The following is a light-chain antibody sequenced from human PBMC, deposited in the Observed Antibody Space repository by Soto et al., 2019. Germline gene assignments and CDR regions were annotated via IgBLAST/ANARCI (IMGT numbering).Light chain of an antibody. CDR3: ETWDFNTRV. CDR2: LEGSGSY. CDR1: SGHSSYI. J-gene: IGLJ3*02. Sequence: QLVLTQSSSASASLGSSVKLTCTLSSGHSSYIIAWHQQQPGKAPRYLMKLEGSGSYNKGSGVPDRFSGSSSGADHYLTISNLQFEDEADYYCETWDFNTRVFGGGTQLTVL. V-gene: IGLV4-60*02.